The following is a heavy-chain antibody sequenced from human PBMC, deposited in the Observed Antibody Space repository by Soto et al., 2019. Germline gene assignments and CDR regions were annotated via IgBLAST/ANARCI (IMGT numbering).Heavy chain of an antibody. J-gene: IGHJ4*02. D-gene: IGHD3-10*01. CDR1: GYTFTSYA. CDR2: INAGNGNT. Sequence: ASVKVSCKASGYTFTSYAMHWVRQAPGQRLEWMGWINAGNGNTKYSQKFQGRVTITRDTSASTAYMELSSLRSEDTAVYYCARDSAKDITMVRGVLFDYWGQGTLVTVSS. V-gene: IGHV1-3*01. CDR3: ARDSAKDITMVRGVLFDY.